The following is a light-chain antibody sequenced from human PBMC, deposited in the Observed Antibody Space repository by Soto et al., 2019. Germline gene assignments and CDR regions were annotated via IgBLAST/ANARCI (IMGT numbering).Light chain of an antibody. V-gene: IGLV2-8*01. CDR2: EVT. Sequence: QSALTQPPSASGSPGQSVTISCTGTSSDVGGYNYVSWYQQHPGKAPKLMIYEVTKRPSGIPDRFSGSKSGNTASLTVSGLQTEDDADYYCSSYAGSNNVVFGGGTQLPVL. J-gene: IGLJ2*01. CDR3: SSYAGSNNVV. CDR1: SSDVGGYNY.